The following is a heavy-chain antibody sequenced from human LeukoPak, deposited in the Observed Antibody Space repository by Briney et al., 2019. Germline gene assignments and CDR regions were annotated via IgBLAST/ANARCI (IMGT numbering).Heavy chain of an antibody. V-gene: IGHV5-51*01. CDR1: GYSFTSYW. CDR3: ASYYCGSGSYYVDY. Sequence: LGASLKISCKGSGYSFTSYWIGWVRPMPGKGLEWMGIIYPGDSDTRYSPSFQGQVTISADKSISTAYLQWSSLKASDTAMYYCASYYCGSGSYYVDYWGQGTLVTVSS. D-gene: IGHD3-10*01. CDR2: IYPGDSDT. J-gene: IGHJ4*02.